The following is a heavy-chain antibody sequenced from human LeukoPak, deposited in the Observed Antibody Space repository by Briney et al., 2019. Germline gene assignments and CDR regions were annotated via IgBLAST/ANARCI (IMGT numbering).Heavy chain of an antibody. D-gene: IGHD4-17*01. CDR1: GGSFSDSY. CDR2: VKHDGRI. CDR3: ATIYGDFSDFDS. Sequence: SETLSLTCAVHGGSFSDSYWNWIRQPPGKGLEWIGEVKHDGRINYNPSLRGRVTISVATSMNQFSLRLTSVTAADTAVYYCATIYGDFSDFDSWAQGILVTVSS. V-gene: IGHV4-34*01. J-gene: IGHJ4*02.